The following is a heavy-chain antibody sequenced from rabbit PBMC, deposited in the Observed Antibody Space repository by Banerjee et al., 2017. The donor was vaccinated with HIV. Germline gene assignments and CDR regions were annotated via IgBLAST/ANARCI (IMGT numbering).Heavy chain of an antibody. V-gene: IGHV1S45*01. D-gene: IGHD1-1*01. CDR2: IYGGSGST. CDR3: ARGGSSSAYYGFDF. J-gene: IGHJ3*01. CDR1: GFSFSNGYV. Sequence: QEQLEESGGDLVKPEGSLTLTCTASGFSFSNGYVMCWVRQAPGKGLEWIGIIYGGSGSTDYASWVNGRFTISSDNAQNTVDLQVNSLTAADTATYFCARGGSSSAYYGFDFWGQGTLVTVS.